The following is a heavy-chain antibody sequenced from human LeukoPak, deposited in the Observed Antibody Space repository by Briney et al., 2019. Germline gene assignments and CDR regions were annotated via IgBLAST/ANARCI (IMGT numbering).Heavy chain of an antibody. CDR3: ARDLPRYCSSTSCYAGFDP. CDR1: GYTFTGYY. D-gene: IGHD2-2*01. J-gene: IGHJ5*02. Sequence: ASVKVSCKASGYTFTGYYMHWVRQAPGQGLEWMGWINPNSGGTNYAQKFQGRVTMTRDTSISTAYMELSRLRSDDTAVYYCARDLPRYCSSTSCYAGFDPWAQGTLVTVSS. V-gene: IGHV1-2*02. CDR2: INPNSGGT.